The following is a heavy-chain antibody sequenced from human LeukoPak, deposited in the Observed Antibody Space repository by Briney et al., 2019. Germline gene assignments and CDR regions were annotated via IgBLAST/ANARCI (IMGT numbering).Heavy chain of an antibody. CDR3: AREVGVRYFDY. V-gene: IGHV1-69*05. Sequence: SVKVSCKASGGTFSSYAISWVRQAPGQGLEWMGRIIPIFGTANYAQKFQGRDTITTDESTSTAYMELSSLRSEDTAVYYCAREVGVRYFDYWGQGTLVTVSS. J-gene: IGHJ4*02. CDR2: IIPIFGTA. CDR1: GGTFSSYA. D-gene: IGHD3-3*01.